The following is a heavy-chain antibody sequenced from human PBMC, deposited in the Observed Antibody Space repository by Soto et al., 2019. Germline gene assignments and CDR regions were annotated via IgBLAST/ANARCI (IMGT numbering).Heavy chain of an antibody. CDR2: ISAYNGNT. CDR3: ARVPAEPNYYYYYMDV. Sequence: ASVKVSCQASGYTFTRYGISWVRQAPGQGLEWMGWISAYNGNTNYAQKLQGRVTMTTDTSTSTAYMELRSLRSDDTAVYYCARVPAEPNYYYYYMDVWGKGTTVTVSS. V-gene: IGHV1-18*01. J-gene: IGHJ6*03. CDR1: GYTFTRYG. D-gene: IGHD2-2*01.